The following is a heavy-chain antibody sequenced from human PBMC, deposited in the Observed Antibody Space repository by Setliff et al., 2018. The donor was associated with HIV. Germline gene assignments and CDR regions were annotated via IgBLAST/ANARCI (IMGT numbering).Heavy chain of an antibody. D-gene: IGHD3-3*01. Sequence: PSETLSLTCTVSGGSIGSGSSYWSWIRQHPGKGLEWIGNSHYNGSTNSNPSLKSRVTISVDTSKNQFSLNVRSVTAVDTAVYYCASWGRARRANYNFWSVSSWFDPWGQGILVTVSS. CDR3: ASWGRARRANYNFWSVSSWFDP. V-gene: IGHV4-31*03. CDR2: SHYNGST. J-gene: IGHJ5*02. CDR1: GGSIGSGSSY.